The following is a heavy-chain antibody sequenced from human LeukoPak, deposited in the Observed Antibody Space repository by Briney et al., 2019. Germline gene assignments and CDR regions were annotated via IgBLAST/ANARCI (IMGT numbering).Heavy chain of an antibody. Sequence: GGSLRLSCAASGFTFSSYAMSWVRQAPGKGLEWVSVIYSGGSTYYADSVKGRFTISRDNSKNTLYLQLNSLRPEDTAVYYCAKVLNYGDFPYYWGQGTLVTVSS. CDR2: IYSGGST. CDR3: AKVLNYGDFPYY. CDR1: GFTFSSYA. V-gene: IGHV3-23*03. D-gene: IGHD4-17*01. J-gene: IGHJ4*02.